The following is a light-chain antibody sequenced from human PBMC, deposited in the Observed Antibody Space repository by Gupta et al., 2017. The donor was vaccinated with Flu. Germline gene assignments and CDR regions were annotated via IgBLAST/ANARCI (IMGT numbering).Light chain of an antibody. V-gene: IGKV3-20*01. Sequence: ERATLSCRASQSVSATYVAWYQQKPGQAPRVLIYGASNRATGIPDRFSGSWSGTDFTLTISRLDPEDFAVYYCQQYGSSPQTFGQGTKVEIK. CDR3: QQYGSSPQT. J-gene: IGKJ1*01. CDR1: QSVSATY. CDR2: GAS.